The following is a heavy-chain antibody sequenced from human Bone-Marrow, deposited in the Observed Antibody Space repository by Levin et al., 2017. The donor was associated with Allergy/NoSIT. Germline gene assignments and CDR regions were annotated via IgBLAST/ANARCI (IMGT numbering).Heavy chain of an antibody. V-gene: IGHV2-70*13. CDR3: ARTTGGPRGASDY. D-gene: IGHD2-2*01. Sequence: KPSETLSLTCTLSGFSLSTSGVCVSWIRQPPGKALEWLALIDWGADTYYSTSLKARLTISRDTSENQVVLRMTNMDPVDTGTYYCARTTGGPRGASDYWGQGTQVTVSS. CDR1: GFSLSTSGVC. J-gene: IGHJ4*02. CDR2: IDWGADT.